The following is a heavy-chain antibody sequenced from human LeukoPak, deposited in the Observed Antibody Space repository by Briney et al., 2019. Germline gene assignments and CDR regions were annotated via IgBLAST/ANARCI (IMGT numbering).Heavy chain of an antibody. Sequence: GGSLRLSCAASGFTFSTYWMTWVRQAPGKGLEWVANMKGDRSEIYYVDSVKGRFTISRGNAKNLLYLQMNSLRAEDTAVYYCARPGYTAGYDIWGQGTLVTVSS. CDR1: GFTFSTYW. V-gene: IGHV3-7*01. CDR3: ARPGYTAGYDI. J-gene: IGHJ3*02. CDR2: MKGDRSEI. D-gene: IGHD3-9*01.